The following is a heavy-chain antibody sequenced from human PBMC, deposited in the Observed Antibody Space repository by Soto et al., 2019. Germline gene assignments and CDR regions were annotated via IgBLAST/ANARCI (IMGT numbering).Heavy chain of an antibody. CDR2: IHCSGST. Sequence: PSETLSLTCTVSGGSISNGDYYWSWIRRPPGKGLEWIGYIHCSGSTFYNPSLKSRVTISVDTSKSQFSLKLRSVTAADTAVYYCASYEWVNYGLDVWGQGTTVTVSS. V-gene: IGHV4-30-4*01. D-gene: IGHD3-22*01. J-gene: IGHJ6*02. CDR3: ASYEWVNYGLDV. CDR1: GGSISNGDYY.